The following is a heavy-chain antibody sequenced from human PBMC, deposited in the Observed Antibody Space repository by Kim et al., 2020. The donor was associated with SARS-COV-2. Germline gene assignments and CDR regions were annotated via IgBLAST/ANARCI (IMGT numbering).Heavy chain of an antibody. CDR2: INPSGGAT. J-gene: IGHJ4*01. D-gene: IGHD6-6*01. CDR3: SRDIVVRVEVRPAY. Sequence: ASVKVSCKAFGYTFTSYYIHWVRQAPGQGLEWMGKINPSGGATTYAQKFQGRQGRVTLTRDTSTSTAYMELSSLRSDDTAVYYFSRDIVVRVEVRPAYWG. V-gene: IGHV1-46*01. CDR1: GYTFTSYY.